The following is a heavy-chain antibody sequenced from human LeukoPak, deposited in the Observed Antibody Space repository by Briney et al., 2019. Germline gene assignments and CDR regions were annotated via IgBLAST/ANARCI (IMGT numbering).Heavy chain of an antibody. CDR1: GDSISPYY. Sequence: SETLSLTCTVSGDSISPYYWSWLRQPPGGRLEWIGYVFYTGSTNYNPSLKSRVTISVDTSRNQFSLKLTSVTAADTAVYYCARTRSGYSTLGYWGQGTLVTVSS. CDR2: VFYTGST. D-gene: IGHD1-26*01. J-gene: IGHJ4*02. V-gene: IGHV4-59*01. CDR3: ARTRSGYSTLGY.